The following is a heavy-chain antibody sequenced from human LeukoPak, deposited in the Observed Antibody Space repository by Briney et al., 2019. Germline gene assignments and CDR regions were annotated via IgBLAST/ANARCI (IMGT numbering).Heavy chain of an antibody. J-gene: IGHJ4*02. V-gene: IGHV3-33*01. D-gene: IGHD5-18*01. CDR2: IWYDGSNK. CDR3: ARGRGYSYEMSGFDY. Sequence: GGSPRLSCAASGFTFSSYGMHWVRQAPGKGLEWVAVIWYDGSNKYYADSVKDRFTISRDNSKNTLYLQMNSLRAEDTAVYYCARGRGYSYEMSGFDYWGQGTLVTVSS. CDR1: GFTFSSYG.